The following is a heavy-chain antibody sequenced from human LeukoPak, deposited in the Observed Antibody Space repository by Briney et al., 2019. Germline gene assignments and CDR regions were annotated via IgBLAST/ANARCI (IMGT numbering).Heavy chain of an antibody. CDR2: INYSGST. V-gene: IGHV4-59*01. D-gene: IGHD4-17*01. Sequence: SETLSLTSTVSGGSISPYSWCWSRQPPGRGLEWIGYINYSGSTNYNPSLKSRVTISVDTSNNQFSLKMNSVTSADTAVYYCARLTVTTIDNLRALMYYYYFMEVWGKATTVTISS. CDR3: ARLTVTTIDNLRALMYYYYFMEV. J-gene: IGHJ6*04. CDR1: GGSISPYS.